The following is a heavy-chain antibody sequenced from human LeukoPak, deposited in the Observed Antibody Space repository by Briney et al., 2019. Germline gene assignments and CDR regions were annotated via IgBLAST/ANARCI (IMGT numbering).Heavy chain of an antibody. CDR2: IKQDGSEK. J-gene: IGHJ4*02. D-gene: IGHD6-19*01. Sequence: PGGSLRLSCAASGFTFSSYWMSWVRQAPGKGLEWVANIKQDGSEKYYVDSVKGRFTISRDNAKNSLYPQMNSLRAEDTAVYYCARPYSSGWDPIDYWGQGTLVTVSA. CDR3: ARPYSSGWDPIDY. CDR1: GFTFSSYW. V-gene: IGHV3-7*01.